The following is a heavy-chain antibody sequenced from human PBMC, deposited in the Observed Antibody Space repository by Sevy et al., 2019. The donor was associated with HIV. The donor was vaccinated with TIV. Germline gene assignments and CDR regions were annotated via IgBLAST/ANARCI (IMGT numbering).Heavy chain of an antibody. CDR1: GVTFSNYA. CDR2: IIPMFGTP. Sequence: ASVKVSCKASGVTFSNYAISWVRQAPGQGLEWMGGIIPMFGTPSYAQKFQGRVTITADESTSTAYMELTSLRSEDTAVYYCARDSLYSTNWAFDYWGQRTLVTVSS. V-gene: IGHV1-69*13. D-gene: IGHD6-13*01. CDR3: ARDSLYSTNWAFDY. J-gene: IGHJ4*02.